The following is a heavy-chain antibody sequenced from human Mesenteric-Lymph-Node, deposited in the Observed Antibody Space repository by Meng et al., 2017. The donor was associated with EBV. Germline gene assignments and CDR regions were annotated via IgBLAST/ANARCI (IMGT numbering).Heavy chain of an antibody. Sequence: VALGGAGGGFGKHGGSLRLVCGGAGFSVSYYYMSWIRQASGKGLEWVSYISSSSDSIKYPDFVKGRLTTSRDNAENSLYRQMNSLRAEDNAVYYCVKTGIAVAGALDSWGRGTLVTVSS. J-gene: IGHJ5*01. D-gene: IGHD6-19*01. V-gene: IGHV3-11*01. CDR2: ISSSSDSI. CDR3: VKTGIAVAGALDS. CDR1: GFSVSYYY.